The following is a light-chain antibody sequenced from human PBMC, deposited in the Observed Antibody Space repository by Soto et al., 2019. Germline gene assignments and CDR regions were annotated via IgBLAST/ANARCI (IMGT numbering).Light chain of an antibody. Sequence: QSVLTQPPSASGAPGQRVTLSCIGGSSNVGFNAVNWYQQLPGAAPKLLIHGNSQRPSGVPDRFSGSKSGTSASLAIIGLQSEDEADYYCQSYDSSLSGVVFGGGTQLTVL. CDR2: GNS. CDR1: SSNVGFNA. CDR3: QSYDSSLSGVV. V-gene: IGLV1-44*01. J-gene: IGLJ2*01.